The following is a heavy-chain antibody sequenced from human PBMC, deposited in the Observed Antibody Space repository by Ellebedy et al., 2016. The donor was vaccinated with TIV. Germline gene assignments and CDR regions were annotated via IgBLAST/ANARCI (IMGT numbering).Heavy chain of an antibody. CDR2: ITPVFGTV. D-gene: IGHD1-1*01. Sequence: SVKVSCXTSGATFRSYAYSCVRQAPGQGLEWVGGITPVFGTVNYAQSVQGRGTITADESTTTVYMELNSLTSEDTAIYYCAREGGTSGEYRSIWGQGTLVIVSS. CDR1: GATFRSYA. CDR3: AREGGTSGEYRSI. J-gene: IGHJ3*02. V-gene: IGHV1-69*13.